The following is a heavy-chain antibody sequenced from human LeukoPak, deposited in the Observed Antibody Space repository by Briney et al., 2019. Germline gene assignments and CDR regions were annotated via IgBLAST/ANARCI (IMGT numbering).Heavy chain of an antibody. J-gene: IGHJ3*02. V-gene: IGHV3-15*01. CDR1: GFTFSSAW. CDR2: IRSKTDSGPT. CDR3: TTTVVLAFDI. Sequence: AGGPLRLSCAASGFTFSSAWMSWVRQAPGKGLEWVGRIRSKTDSGPTDYAAPVKGRFTISRDDSIYTLYPQMNSLKTEDTAVYYCTTTVVLAFDIWGQGTMVTVSS. D-gene: IGHD2-15*01.